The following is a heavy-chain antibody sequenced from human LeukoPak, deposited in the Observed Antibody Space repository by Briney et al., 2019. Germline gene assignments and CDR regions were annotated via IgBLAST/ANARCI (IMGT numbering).Heavy chain of an antibody. J-gene: IGHJ4*03. V-gene: IGHV4-4*08. CDR1: GASISRSY. D-gene: IGHD3-22*01. Sequence: SETLSLTCTISGASISRSYWSWIRQFPGKGLEWIGYIYSAKTTIYNPSLNSRATISADTSNNRVSLHLTSVTAADTAVYFCAREVFKSSPHYNSPWGQGTLVTVTS. CDR2: IYSAKTT. CDR3: AREVFKSSPHYNSP.